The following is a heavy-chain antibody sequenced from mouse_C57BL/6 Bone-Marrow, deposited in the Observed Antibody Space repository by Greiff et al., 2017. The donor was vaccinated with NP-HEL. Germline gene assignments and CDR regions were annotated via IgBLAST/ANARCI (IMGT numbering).Heavy chain of an antibody. V-gene: IGHV2-6-1*01. D-gene: IGHD1-1*01. J-gene: IGHJ4*01. CDR3: ARHEDYYGSRYYYAMDY. CDR1: GFSLTSYG. Sequence: VKLVESGPGLVAPSQSLSITCTVSGFSLTSYGVHWFRQPPGKGLEWLVVIWSDGSTTYNSALKSRLSISKDNSKSQVFLKMNSLQTDDTALYYCARHEDYYGSRYYYAMDYWGQGTSVTVSS. CDR2: IWSDGST.